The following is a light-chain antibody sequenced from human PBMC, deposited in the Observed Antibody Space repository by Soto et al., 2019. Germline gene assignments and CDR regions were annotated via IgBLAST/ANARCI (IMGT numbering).Light chain of an antibody. CDR3: QSYDMSLNNYV. CDR1: SSNIGAPYD. Sequence: QSVLPQPPSVSGAPGQTVTISCTGSSSNIGAPYDVHWYQHLPGTAPKLLIYGGSNRPSGVPDRFSGSRSGTSASLDITGLQAEDEAAYFCQSYDMSLNNYVFGTGTKVTVL. CDR2: GGS. V-gene: IGLV1-40*01. J-gene: IGLJ1*01.